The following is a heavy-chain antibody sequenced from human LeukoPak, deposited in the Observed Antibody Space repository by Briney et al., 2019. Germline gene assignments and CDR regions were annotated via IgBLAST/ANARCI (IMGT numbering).Heavy chain of an antibody. Sequence: SGGSLRLSCAASGFTFSSYAMSWVRQAPGKGLEWVSANSGSGGSTYYADSVKGRFTISRDNSKNTLFLQMNSLRAEDTAVYYCAKDRPHPSAEPTNFDSWGQGTLVTVSS. CDR2: NSGSGGST. CDR3: AKDRPHPSAEPTNFDS. J-gene: IGHJ4*02. D-gene: IGHD1-14*01. CDR1: GFTFSSYA. V-gene: IGHV3-23*01.